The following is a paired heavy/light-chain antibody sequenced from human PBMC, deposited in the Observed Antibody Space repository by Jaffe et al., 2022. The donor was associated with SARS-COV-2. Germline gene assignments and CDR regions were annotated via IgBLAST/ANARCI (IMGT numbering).Light chain of an antibody. V-gene: IGLV3-25*03. CDR2: RDN. CDR3: QSADSSGTYVV. J-gene: IGLJ2*01. Sequence: SYELTQPPSVSVSPGQTATITCSADAVPKEDAYWYQQKPGQAPVLVIYRDNKRPSGIPERFSGSNSGTEVTLTISGVQAEDEASYFCQSADSSGTYVVFGGGTQLTVL. CDR1: AVPKED.
Heavy chain of an antibody. J-gene: IGHJ6*03. CDR2: IDPSGGGI. V-gene: IGHV1-46*01. Sequence: QVQLVQSGAEVKKPGASVRLSCKASGYIFTTYYMHWVRQAPGQGLEWMGIIDPSGGGIRYAQKFQGRVTMTRDTSTSTIYMDLTSLGSEDTAVYYCARDPHSVGHRYDPFYYYMDVWGNGTAVSVSS. CDR1: GYIFTTYY. CDR3: ARDPHSVGHRYDPFYYYMDV. D-gene: IGHD1-20*01.